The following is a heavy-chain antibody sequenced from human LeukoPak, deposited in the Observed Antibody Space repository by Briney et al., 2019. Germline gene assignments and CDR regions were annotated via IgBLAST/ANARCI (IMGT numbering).Heavy chain of an antibody. CDR3: ARRSGGSYGPFDY. V-gene: IGHV4-39*01. Sequence: SETLSLTCTVSGGSISSSSYYWGWMRQPPGKGLEWIGSIYYSGSTYYNPSLKSRVTISVDTSKNQFSLKLSSVTAADTAVYYCARRSGGSYGPFDYWGQGTLVTVSS. D-gene: IGHD1-26*01. J-gene: IGHJ4*02. CDR1: GGSISSSSYY. CDR2: IYYSGST.